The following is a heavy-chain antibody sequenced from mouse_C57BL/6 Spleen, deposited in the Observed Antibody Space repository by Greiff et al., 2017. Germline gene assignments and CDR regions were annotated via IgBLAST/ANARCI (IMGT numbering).Heavy chain of an antibody. CDR1: GYTFTSYW. J-gene: IGHJ1*03. Sequence: QQSCKASGYTFTSYWMHWVKQRPGRGLEWIGRIDPNSGGTKYNEKFKSKATLTVDKPSSTAYMQLSSLTSEDSAVYYCARYHGSSYGYFDGWGTGTTVTVSS. CDR2: IDPNSGGT. CDR3: ARYHGSSYGYFDG. D-gene: IGHD1-1*01. V-gene: IGHV1-72*01.